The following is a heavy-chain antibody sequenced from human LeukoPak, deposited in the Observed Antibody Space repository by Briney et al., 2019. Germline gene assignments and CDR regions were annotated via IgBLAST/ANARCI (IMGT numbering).Heavy chain of an antibody. V-gene: IGHV1-18*01. J-gene: IGHJ4*02. CDR1: GYTFTSYG. CDR2: ISAYNGNT. CDR3: ARGCRLGGGSCYDDC. Sequence: GASVKVSCKASGYTFTSYGISWVRQAPGQGLEWMGWISAYNGNTNYPQKLQGRVAMTTDTSTSTAYMELRGLRSDDTAVYYCARGCRLGGGSCYDDCWGQGTLVIVSS. D-gene: IGHD2-15*01.